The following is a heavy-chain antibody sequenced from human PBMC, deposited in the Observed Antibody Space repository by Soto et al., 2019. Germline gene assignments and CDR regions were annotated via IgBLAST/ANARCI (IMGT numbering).Heavy chain of an antibody. CDR1: GGSLSSYP. D-gene: IGHD2-8*02. J-gene: IGHJ6*03. CDR3: ARPTGGHDAGGDYIDV. Sequence: QVQLLQSGSEVKKPGSSVKVSCRASGGSLSSYPVTWVRQAPGQGLEWMGRIIPIVGLTNYAQKFQGRVTITADKSTSTDYMELSSLRSDDTAVYYCARPTGGHDAGGDYIDVWGKGTMVIVSS. V-gene: IGHV1-69*02. CDR2: IIPIVGLT.